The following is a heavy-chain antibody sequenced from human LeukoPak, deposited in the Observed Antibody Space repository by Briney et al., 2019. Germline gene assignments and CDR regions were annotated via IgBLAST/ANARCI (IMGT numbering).Heavy chain of an antibody. V-gene: IGHV4-59*01. CDR2: IYYSGST. CDR1: GGSISSSY. CDR3: ARSYSASLHQH. D-gene: IGHD1-26*01. Sequence: SETLSLICTVSGGSISSSYWSWIRQPPGKGLEWIGYIYYSGSTNYNPSLKSRVTISVDTSKNQFSLNLSSVTAADTAVYYCARSYSASLHQHWGQGTLVTVSS. J-gene: IGHJ1*01.